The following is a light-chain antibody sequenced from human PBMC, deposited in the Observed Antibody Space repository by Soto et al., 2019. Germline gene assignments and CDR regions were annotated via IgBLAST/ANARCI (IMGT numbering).Light chain of an antibody. CDR3: QSYDSSLIAHYV. CDR1: SSNIGATYD. Sequence: QSALAQPPSVSGAPGQRVTISCTGSSSNIGATYDVQWYQQLPGTAPKLLIYGNSNRPSGVPDRFSGSKSGTSASLAITGLQADDDADYYCQSYDSSLIAHYVFVTGTKVTVL. J-gene: IGLJ1*01. V-gene: IGLV1-40*01. CDR2: GNS.